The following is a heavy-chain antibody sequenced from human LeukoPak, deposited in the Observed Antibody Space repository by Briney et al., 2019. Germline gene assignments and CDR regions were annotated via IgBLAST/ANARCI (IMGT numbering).Heavy chain of an antibody. V-gene: IGHV3-23*01. D-gene: IGHD3-10*02. CDR3: AKRPAAVRGVIPYVDY. CDR1: GFMFRSYA. J-gene: IGHJ4*02. Sequence: GGSLRLSCAASGFMFRSYAMSWVRQAPGKGLEWVSTISASAGNIYYADSVKGRFTISRDNSKNTLFLQMNSLRAEDTAIYYCAKRPAAVRGVIPYVDYWGQGTLVTVSS. CDR2: ISASAGNI.